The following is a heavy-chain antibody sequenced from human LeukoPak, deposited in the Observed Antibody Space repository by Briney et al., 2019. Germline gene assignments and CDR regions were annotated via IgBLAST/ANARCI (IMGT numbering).Heavy chain of an antibody. J-gene: IGHJ4*02. D-gene: IGHD2-15*01. V-gene: IGHV4-30-4*01. CDR1: GGSISSGDYN. CDR2: IYYSGST. Sequence: PSETLSLTCTVSGGSISSGDYNWSWIRQPPGKGLEWIGYIYYSGSTYYNPSLKSRVTISVDTSKNQFSLKLSSVTAADTAVYYCARDETVCSGGSCYSGGVDYWGQGTLVTVSS. CDR3: ARDETVCSGGSCYSGGVDY.